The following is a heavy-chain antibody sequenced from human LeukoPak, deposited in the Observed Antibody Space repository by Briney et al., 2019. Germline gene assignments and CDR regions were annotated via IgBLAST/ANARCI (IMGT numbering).Heavy chain of an antibody. CDR2: VYYGGNT. CDR1: GGFISSDY. D-gene: IGHD3-22*01. Sequence: SETLSLTCTVSGGFISSDYWSWIRQPPGKGLEWIGYVYYGGNTDYNPSLKSRVTISVDTSKSQFSLKLSSVTAADTVVYYCARSLRHSDSSGYYSYYFDYWGQGTLVTVSS. CDR3: ARSLRHSDSSGYYSYYFDY. V-gene: IGHV4-59*01. J-gene: IGHJ4*02.